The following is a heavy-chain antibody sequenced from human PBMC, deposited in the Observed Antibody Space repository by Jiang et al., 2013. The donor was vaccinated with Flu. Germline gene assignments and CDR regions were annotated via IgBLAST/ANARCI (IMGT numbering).Heavy chain of an antibody. CDR2: IYYSGST. D-gene: IGHD6-19*01. CDR3: ARSIAVAGTPYYGMDV. CDR1: GGSISSYY. V-gene: IGHV4-59*01. Sequence: GPGLVKPSETLSLTCTVSGGSISSYYWSWIRQPPGKGLEWIGYIYYSGSTNYNPSLKSRVTISVDTSKNQFSLKLSSVTAADTAVYYCARSIAVAGTPYYGMDVWGQGTTVTVSS. J-gene: IGHJ6*02.